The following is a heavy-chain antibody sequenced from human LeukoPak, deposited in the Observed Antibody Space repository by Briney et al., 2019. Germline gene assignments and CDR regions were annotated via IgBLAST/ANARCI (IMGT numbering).Heavy chain of an antibody. J-gene: IGHJ3*02. CDR1: GFTFDDYA. Sequence: PGGSLRLSCAASGFTFDDYAMHWVRQAPGKGLAWVSGISWNSGSIGYADSVKGRFTISRDNAKSSLYLQMNSLRAEDMAFYYCAKTLYGSGSPNAFDIWGQGTMVTVSS. CDR2: ISWNSGSI. CDR3: AKTLYGSGSPNAFDI. D-gene: IGHD3-10*01. V-gene: IGHV3-9*03.